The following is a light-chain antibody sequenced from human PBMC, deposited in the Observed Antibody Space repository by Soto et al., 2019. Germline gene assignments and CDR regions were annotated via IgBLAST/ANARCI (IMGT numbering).Light chain of an antibody. Sequence: QSVLTQPASVSGSPGQSITISCTGTSSDIGTYNYVSWYQQHPGEAPKLMISEVNNRPSGVSNRFSGSKSDNTASLTISGLQAEDEAGYYCSSFTTSSTLVFGGGTKLTVL. CDR2: EVN. CDR3: SSFTTSSTLV. CDR1: SSDIGTYNY. V-gene: IGLV2-14*01. J-gene: IGLJ3*02.